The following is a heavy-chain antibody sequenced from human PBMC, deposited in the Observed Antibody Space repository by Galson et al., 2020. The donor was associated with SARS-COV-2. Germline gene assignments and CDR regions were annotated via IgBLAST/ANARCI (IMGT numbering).Heavy chain of an antibody. CDR1: GFTFSSYA. J-gene: IGHJ2*01. Sequence: QAGGSLRLSCAASGFTFSSYAMSWVRQAPGKGLEWVSAISGSGGSTYYADSVKGRFTISRDNSKNTLYLQMNSLRAEDTAVYYCAKDPSSSWYWYFDLWGRGTLVTVSS. CDR3: AKDPSSSWYWYFDL. D-gene: IGHD6-13*01. CDR2: ISGSGGST. V-gene: IGHV3-23*01.